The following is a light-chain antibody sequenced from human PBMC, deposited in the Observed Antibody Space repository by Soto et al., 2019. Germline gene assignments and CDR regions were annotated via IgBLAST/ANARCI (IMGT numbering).Light chain of an antibody. Sequence: QSALTQPASVSGSPGQSITISCTGTSSDVGGYNYVSWYQQHPGKAPKLMIYDVSNRPSGVSNRVSGYKSGNTASLTISGLQAEDEADYYCSSYTSSSTLYVFGTGTKVTVL. CDR1: SSDVGGYNY. J-gene: IGLJ1*01. CDR3: SSYTSSSTLYV. CDR2: DVS. V-gene: IGLV2-14*01.